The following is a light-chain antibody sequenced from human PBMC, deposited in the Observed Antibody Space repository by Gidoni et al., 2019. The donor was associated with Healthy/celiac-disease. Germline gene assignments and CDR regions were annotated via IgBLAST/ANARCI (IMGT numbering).Light chain of an antibody. CDR3: QQYNNWPPRLT. Sequence: EIVMTQSPATLSVSPGERATLSCRASQSVSSNLAWYQQKPGQAPRLLIYGASTRATGIPARFSGSGSGTELTLTISSLQSEDFAVYYCQQYNNWPPRLTFXGXTKVEIK. CDR1: QSVSSN. J-gene: IGKJ4*01. CDR2: GAS. V-gene: IGKV3-15*01.